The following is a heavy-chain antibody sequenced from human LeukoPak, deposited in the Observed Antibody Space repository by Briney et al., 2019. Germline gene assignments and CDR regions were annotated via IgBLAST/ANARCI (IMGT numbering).Heavy chain of an antibody. Sequence: NPSETLSLTCAVYGGSFSGYYRSWIRQPPGKGLEWIGEINHSGSTNYNPSLKSRVTISVDTSKNQFSLKLSSVTAADTAVYYCARGRRGQQLVRGFDYWGQGTLVTVSS. CDR1: GGSFSGYY. V-gene: IGHV4-34*01. D-gene: IGHD6-13*01. J-gene: IGHJ4*02. CDR3: ARGRRGQQLVRGFDY. CDR2: INHSGST.